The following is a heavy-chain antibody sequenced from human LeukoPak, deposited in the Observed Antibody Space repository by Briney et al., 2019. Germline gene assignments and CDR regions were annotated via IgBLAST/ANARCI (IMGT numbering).Heavy chain of an antibody. CDR2: IKQDGSET. CDR1: GFTFSSNW. V-gene: IGHV3-7*02. CDR3: AKWGYSSGWPYFDY. D-gene: IGHD6-19*01. Sequence: GGSLRLSCAASGFTFSSNWMGGVRQAPGKGLEWVANIKQDGSETYYVDSVKGRFTISRDNAKNSLYLQMSSLRAEDTAVYYCAKWGYSSGWPYFDYWGQGTLVTVSS. J-gene: IGHJ4*02.